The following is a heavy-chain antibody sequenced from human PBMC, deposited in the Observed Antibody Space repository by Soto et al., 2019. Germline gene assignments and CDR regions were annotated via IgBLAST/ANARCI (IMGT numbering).Heavy chain of an antibody. V-gene: IGHV3-30*18. CDR2: MSHDGKNK. J-gene: IGHJ4*02. CDR3: VKDKDRTSSFDY. CDR1: GFTFSTNV. Sequence: QVQLVESGGGVVQPGRSLRLSCGASGFTFSTNVMHWVRQSPGKGLEWVAFMSHDGKNKYYVDSVKGRFTNSRDNSKNTLYLQMHTLGAEDTALYYCVKDKDRTSSFDYWGQGTLGTGSS. D-gene: IGHD6-6*01.